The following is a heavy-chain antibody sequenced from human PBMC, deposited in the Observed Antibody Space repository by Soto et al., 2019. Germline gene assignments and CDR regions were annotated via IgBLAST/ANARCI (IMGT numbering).Heavy chain of an antibody. J-gene: IGHJ5*02. Sequence: QLQLQESGPGLVKPSETLSLTCTVSGGSISSSSYYWGWIRQPPGKGLEWIGSIYYSGSTYYNPSVKSRVTXXVXTXXNQFSLKLSSVTAADTAVYYCASSPFRNDHNWFDPWGQGTLVTVSS. V-gene: IGHV4-39*01. CDR2: IYYSGST. CDR1: GGSISSSSYY. CDR3: ASSPFRNDHNWFDP. D-gene: IGHD3-3*02.